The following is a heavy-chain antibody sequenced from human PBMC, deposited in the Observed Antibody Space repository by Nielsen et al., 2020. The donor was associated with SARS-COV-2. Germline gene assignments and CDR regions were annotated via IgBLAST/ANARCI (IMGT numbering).Heavy chain of an antibody. CDR3: ARAPRTGYCSGGSCPNFYYYGMDV. V-gene: IGHV3-30-3*01. Sequence: GESLKISCAASGFMFSNHVMHWVRQAPGKGLDWVAVIAFDGSREWYADSVRGRFTISRDNSNNTLYLHMNSLSTEDTAVYFCARAPRTGYCSGGSCPNFYYYGMDVWGQGTTVTVSS. CDR1: GFMFSNHV. D-gene: IGHD2-15*01. J-gene: IGHJ6*02. CDR2: IAFDGSRE.